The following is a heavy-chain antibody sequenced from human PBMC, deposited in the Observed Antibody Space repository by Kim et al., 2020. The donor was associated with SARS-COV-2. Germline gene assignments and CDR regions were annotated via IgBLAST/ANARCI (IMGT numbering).Heavy chain of an antibody. CDR1: GGTFSSYA. Sequence: SVKVSCKASGGTFSSYAISWVRQAPGQGLEWMGGIIPIFGTANYAQKFQGRVTITADESTSTAYMELSSLRSEDTAVYYCARDPNVWRGPAAEWELLGYWGQGTLVTVSS. J-gene: IGHJ4*02. V-gene: IGHV1-69*13. CDR2: IIPIFGTA. D-gene: IGHD1-26*01. CDR3: ARDPNVWRGPAAEWELLGY.